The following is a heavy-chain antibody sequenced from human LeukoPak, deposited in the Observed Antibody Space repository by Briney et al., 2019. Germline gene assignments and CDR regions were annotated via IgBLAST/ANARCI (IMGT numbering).Heavy chain of an antibody. J-gene: IGHJ6*02. CDR3: ARDVSTELNYYYGMDV. D-gene: IGHD2-2*01. Sequence: SETLSLTCTVSGGSISSYYWSWIRQPPGKGLEWIGYIYYSGSTNYNPSLKSRVTISVDTSKSQFSLKLSSVTAADTAVYYCARDVSTELNYYYGMDVWGQGTTVTVSS. CDR2: IYYSGST. CDR1: GGSISSYY. V-gene: IGHV4-59*01.